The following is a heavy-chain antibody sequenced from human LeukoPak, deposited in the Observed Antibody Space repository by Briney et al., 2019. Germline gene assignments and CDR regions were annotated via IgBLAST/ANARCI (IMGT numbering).Heavy chain of an antibody. CDR2: IKSDGRT. CDR3: ARAPSEIGGYYPEYFRH. D-gene: IGHD3-22*01. V-gene: IGHV3-74*01. CDR1: GFTFSNYW. J-gene: IGHJ1*01. Sequence: PGGSLRLSCAAAGFTFSNYWMHWVRHAPGKGLVWVSRIKSDGRTNYADSVKDRFTISRDNAKNTVSLQMNSLRAEDTGVYYCARAPSEIGGYYPEYFRHWGQGTLVTVSS.